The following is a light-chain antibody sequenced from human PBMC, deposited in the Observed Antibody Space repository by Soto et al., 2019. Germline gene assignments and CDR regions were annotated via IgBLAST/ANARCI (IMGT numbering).Light chain of an antibody. CDR2: VAS. CDR1: QSVINNY. Sequence: EIVLTQSPGTLSLSPGERATLSCRASQSVINNYLAWYQQKPGQAPRLLIYVASSRAAGIPDRFSSSGSGTDFSLTISRLELEDFAVYYCQIYGSSPPITFGQGTRLEIK. V-gene: IGKV3-20*01. CDR3: QIYGSSPPIT. J-gene: IGKJ5*01.